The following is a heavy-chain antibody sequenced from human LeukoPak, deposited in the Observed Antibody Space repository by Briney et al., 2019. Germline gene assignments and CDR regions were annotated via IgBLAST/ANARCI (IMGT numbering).Heavy chain of an antibody. D-gene: IGHD5-12*01. J-gene: IGHJ4*02. CDR1: GFTFSSYE. V-gene: IGHV3-48*03. CDR2: ISSSGSTI. CDR3: AINGGGDSGYGIFDY. Sequence: GGSLRLSCAASGFTFSSYELNWVRHAPGKGLEMVSYISSSGSTIYYADSVKGRFTISRDNAKNSLYLQMDSLRAEDTAFYYCAINGGGDSGYGIFDYWGQGTMVTVSS.